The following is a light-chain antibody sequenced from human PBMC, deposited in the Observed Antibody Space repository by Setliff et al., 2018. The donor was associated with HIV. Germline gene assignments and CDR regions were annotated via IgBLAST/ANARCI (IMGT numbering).Light chain of an antibody. J-gene: IGLJ1*01. CDR3: SSYTTSGTEV. CDR2: DVT. V-gene: IGLV2-14*03. CDR1: NSDVGGFDY. Sequence: QSVLRQPASMSGSPGQSITISCSGSNSDVGGFDYVAWYQQNPDNSPKLILYDVTKRPSGISHRFSGSKSGNTASLTISGLQAEDEADYYCSSYTTSGTEVFGTGTKGTVL.